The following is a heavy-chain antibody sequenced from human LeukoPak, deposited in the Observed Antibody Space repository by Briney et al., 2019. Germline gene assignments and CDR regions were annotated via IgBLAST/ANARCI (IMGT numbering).Heavy chain of an antibody. J-gene: IGHJ4*02. Sequence: GGSLRLSCAASGFTFSSYEMNWVRQAPGKGLEWVSYISSSGSTIYYADSVKGRFTISRDNSKNTLSLQMNSLRAEDTAVYYCARVGEMIFNSWGQGTLVTVSS. D-gene: IGHD3-10*01. CDR2: ISSSGSTI. V-gene: IGHV3-48*03. CDR3: ARVGEMIFNS. CDR1: GFTFSSYE.